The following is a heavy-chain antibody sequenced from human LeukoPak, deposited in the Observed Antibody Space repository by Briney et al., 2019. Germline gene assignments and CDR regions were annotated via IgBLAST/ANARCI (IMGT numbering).Heavy chain of an antibody. Sequence: GGSLRLSCAASGFTFSSYWMHWVRQAPGKGLVWVSRINGDGSSTTYADSVKGRFTISRDNAKNTLYLQMNSLRAEDTAVYYCARVVYCSRTSCPLDCWGQGTLSPSPQ. CDR1: GFTFSSYW. D-gene: IGHD2-2*01. V-gene: IGHV3-74*01. J-gene: IGHJ4*02. CDR3: ARVVYCSRTSCPLDC. CDR2: INGDGSST.